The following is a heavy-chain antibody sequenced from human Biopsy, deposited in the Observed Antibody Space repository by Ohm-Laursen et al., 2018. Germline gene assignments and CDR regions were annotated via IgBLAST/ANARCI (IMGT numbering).Heavy chain of an antibody. Sequence: GTLSLTCAVFGKTFSDYKWSWIRQPPGKGLEWIGQINQAGTTNYNPSLKSRVSISADASKYEFSLRLTSVTAADTAVYLCGNEVHGRDYWGLGAQVTVSS. CDR1: GKTFSDYK. V-gene: IGHV4-34*08. CDR3: GNEVHGRDY. D-gene: IGHD2-15*01. CDR2: INQAGTT. J-gene: IGHJ4*02.